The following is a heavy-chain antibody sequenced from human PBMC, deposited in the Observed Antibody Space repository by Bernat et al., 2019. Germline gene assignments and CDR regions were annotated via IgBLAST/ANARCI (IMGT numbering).Heavy chain of an antibody. V-gene: IGHV3-15*01. CDR2: IKSKTDGGTT. CDR3: TTAPYSGSYYGYYYGMDV. Sequence: EVQLVESGGGLEKPGGSLRLSCAASGFTFSNAWMSWVRQAPGKGLEWVGRIKSKTDGGTTDYAAPVKGRFTISRDDSKNTLYLQMNSLKTEDTAVYYCTTAPYSGSYYGYYYGMDVWGQGTTVTVSS. J-gene: IGHJ6*02. D-gene: IGHD1-26*01. CDR1: GFTFSNAW.